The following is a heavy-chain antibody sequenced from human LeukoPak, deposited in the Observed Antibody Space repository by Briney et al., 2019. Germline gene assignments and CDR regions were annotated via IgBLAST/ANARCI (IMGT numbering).Heavy chain of an antibody. V-gene: IGHV4-34*01. D-gene: IGHD3-10*01. CDR2: INHSGST. Sequence: SETLSLTCAVYGGSFSGYYWSWIRQPPGKGLEWIGEINHSGSTNYNPSLKSRVTISVDTSKNQFSLKLSSVTAADTAVYYCATGGRHSYGSGRHQQNPFDYWGQGTLVTASS. J-gene: IGHJ4*02. CDR3: ATGGRHSYGSGRHQQNPFDY. CDR1: GGSFSGYY.